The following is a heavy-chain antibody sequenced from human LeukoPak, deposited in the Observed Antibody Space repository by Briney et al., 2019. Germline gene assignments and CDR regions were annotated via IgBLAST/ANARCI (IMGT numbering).Heavy chain of an antibody. Sequence: SETLSLTCTVSGGSISSSTYYWGWIRQPPGTGLEWIGSIYYSGSTYNNLSLKSRVTIFVDTSKNQFSLKLSSVTATDTAAYYCARTYGDYDDAFDVWGQGTMVTVSS. J-gene: IGHJ3*01. CDR2: IYYSGST. CDR3: ARTYGDYDDAFDV. D-gene: IGHD4-17*01. V-gene: IGHV4-39*01. CDR1: GGSISSSTYY.